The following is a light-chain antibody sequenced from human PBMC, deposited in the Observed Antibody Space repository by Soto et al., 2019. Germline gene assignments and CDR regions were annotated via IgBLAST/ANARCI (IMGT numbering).Light chain of an antibody. J-gene: IGKJ1*01. CDR2: AAS. CDR1: QGINSW. V-gene: IGKV1-12*02. CDR3: QQGNGFPWK. Sequence: DIQMTQSPSSVSASVGDRVTITCRASQGINSWLAWYQQKAGKDPNLLIYAASSLQSGVPSRFSGSGSWTDFTLTINSLQPEDAASYYGQQGNGFPWKFGQGTKVEIK.